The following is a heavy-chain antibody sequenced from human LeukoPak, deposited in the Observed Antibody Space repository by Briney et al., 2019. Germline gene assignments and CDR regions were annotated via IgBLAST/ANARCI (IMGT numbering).Heavy chain of an antibody. CDR3: SRGTDAFKVGNY. V-gene: IGHV4-59*12. CDR2: IYYSGST. CDR1: GGSISSYY. Sequence: NSSETLSLTCTVSGGSISSYYWSWIRQPPGKGLEWIGYIYYSGSTNYNPSLKSRVTISVDTSKNQFSLNLSSVTAADTAVYYCSRGTDAFKVGNYWGQGALVTVSS. D-gene: IGHD5-24*01. J-gene: IGHJ4*02.